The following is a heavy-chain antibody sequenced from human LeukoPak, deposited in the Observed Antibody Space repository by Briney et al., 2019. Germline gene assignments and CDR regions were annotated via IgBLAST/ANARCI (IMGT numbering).Heavy chain of an antibody. J-gene: IGHJ4*02. D-gene: IGHD3-10*01. CDR3: ARDRRGDGLLWFGELLTFDY. Sequence: GGSLRLSCAASGFTFSSYSMNWVRQAPGKGLEWVSSISSSSSYIYYADSVKGRFTISRDNAKNSLYLQMNGLRAEDTAVYYCARDRRGDGLLWFGELLTFDYWGQGTLVTVSS. V-gene: IGHV3-21*01. CDR1: GFTFSSYS. CDR2: ISSSSSYI.